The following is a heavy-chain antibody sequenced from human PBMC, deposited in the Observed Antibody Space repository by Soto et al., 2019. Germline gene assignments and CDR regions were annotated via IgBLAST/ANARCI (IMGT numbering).Heavy chain of an antibody. CDR3: AKPRGDYGYGEADY. CDR2: ISYDGSNK. V-gene: IGHV3-30*18. J-gene: IGHJ4*02. Sequence: QVQLVESGGGVVQPGRSLRLSCAASGFTFSTYGMHWVRQAPGKGLEWVAVISYDGSNKYYADSVKGRFTISRDNSKSTLYLQMNSLRADDTAVYYCAKPRGDYGYGEADYWGQGTLVTVSS. D-gene: IGHD3-16*01. CDR1: GFTFSTYG.